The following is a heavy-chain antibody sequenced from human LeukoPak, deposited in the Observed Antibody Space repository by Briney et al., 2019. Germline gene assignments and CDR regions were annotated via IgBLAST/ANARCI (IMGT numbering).Heavy chain of an antibody. Sequence: PGGSLRLSCAASGFTFSSYAMSWVRQAPGKGLEWVSAISGRGGGTYYADSVKGGVTISRDNSKNTPYLQMYSLRAEDTAVSYCAKGSHFDYWGQGTLVTVSS. CDR3: AKGSHFDY. V-gene: IGHV3-23*01. CDR2: ISGRGGGT. J-gene: IGHJ4*02. CDR1: GFTFSSYA.